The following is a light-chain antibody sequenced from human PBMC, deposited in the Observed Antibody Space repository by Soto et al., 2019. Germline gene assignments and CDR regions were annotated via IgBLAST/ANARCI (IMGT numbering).Light chain of an antibody. CDR3: QQYDNLPYT. CDR1: QDIYNF. Sequence: DIQMTQSPSSLSASVGDRVTVTCQASQDIYNFLHWYQQKPGKAPNLLIYDASNLEAGVTFRFSGSGSGTAFSLTISSLQPEDIATYFCQQYDNLPYTFGQWTKLEIK. J-gene: IGKJ2*01. CDR2: DAS. V-gene: IGKV1-33*01.